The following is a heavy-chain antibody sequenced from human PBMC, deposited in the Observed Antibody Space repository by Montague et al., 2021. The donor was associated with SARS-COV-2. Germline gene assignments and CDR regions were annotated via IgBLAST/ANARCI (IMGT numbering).Heavy chain of an antibody. CDR2: ISSSGYT. CDR1: GGSIRGSSFY. D-gene: IGHD4-17*01. Sequence: ETLSLTCTVSGGSIRGSSFYWGWIRQPPGKGPEWIGSISSSGYTYYNPSLKSRVTIFVDTSKNQFSLKLSSVTAADTAVYYCARDYDDYLDFWGQGNLVTVSS. V-gene: IGHV4-39*01. J-gene: IGHJ4*02. CDR3: ARDYDDYLDF.